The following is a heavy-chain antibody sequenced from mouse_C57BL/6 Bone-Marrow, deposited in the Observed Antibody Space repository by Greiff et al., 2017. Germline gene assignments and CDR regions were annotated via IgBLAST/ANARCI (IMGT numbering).Heavy chain of an antibody. CDR3: AISFITTVVASYWYFDV. D-gene: IGHD1-1*01. Sequence: QVQLQQPGAELVKPGASVKLSCKASGYTFTSYWMHWVKQRPGRGLEWIGRIDPNSGGTKYNEKFKSKATLTVDKPSSTAYMQLSSLTSEDSAVYYFAISFITTVVASYWYFDVWGTGTTVTVSS. CDR2: IDPNSGGT. J-gene: IGHJ1*03. V-gene: IGHV1-72*01. CDR1: GYTFTSYW.